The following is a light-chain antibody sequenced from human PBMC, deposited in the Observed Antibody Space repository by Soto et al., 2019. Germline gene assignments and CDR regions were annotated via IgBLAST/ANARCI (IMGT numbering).Light chain of an antibody. CDR3: GTWDSSLNVV. V-gene: IGLV1-51*01. CDR2: DNN. Sequence: QSVLTQPPSVSAAPGQKVTISCPGNSSKIGNNYVSWYQQFPGKAPKLLIYDNNRRPSGIPDRFSGSRSGTSATLGITGLQTGDEADYYCGTWDSSLNVVFGGGTKLTVL. J-gene: IGLJ3*02. CDR1: SSKIGNNY.